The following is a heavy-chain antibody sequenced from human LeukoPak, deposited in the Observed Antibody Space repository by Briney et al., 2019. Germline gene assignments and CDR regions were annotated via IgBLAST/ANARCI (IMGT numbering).Heavy chain of an antibody. V-gene: IGHV3-53*01. CDR2: IYSGGST. CDR3: ARGRWLQLYFDY. J-gene: IGHJ4*02. CDR1: GFTVSSNY. Sequence: GGPLRLSCAASGFTVSSNYMSWVRQAPGKGLEWVSVIYSGGSTYYADSVKGRFTISRDNSKNTLYLQMNSLRAEDTAVYYCARGRWLQLYFDYWGQGTLVTVSS. D-gene: IGHD5-24*01.